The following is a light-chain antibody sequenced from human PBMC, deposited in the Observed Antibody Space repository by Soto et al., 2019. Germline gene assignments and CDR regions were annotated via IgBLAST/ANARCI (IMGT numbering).Light chain of an antibody. V-gene: IGKV1-39*01. J-gene: IGKJ2*01. CDR3: QQSYTTPVYS. CDR2: AAS. CDR1: QGIGDT. Sequence: IRQSPATLSVSPGEGATLSCRASQGIGDTLAWYQHKPGQTPRLLIYAASNLQSGVPSRFSGSGSGTDFTLTISSLQPEDFANYFCQQSYTTPVYSFGQGTKVDNK.